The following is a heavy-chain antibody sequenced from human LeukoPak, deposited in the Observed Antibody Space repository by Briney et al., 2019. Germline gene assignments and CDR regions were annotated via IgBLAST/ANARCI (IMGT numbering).Heavy chain of an antibody. J-gene: IGHJ4*02. V-gene: IGHV1-46*01. Sequence: ASVKVSCKASGYTFTSYYMHWVRQAPGQGLEWMGIINPSGGSTSYAQKFQGRVTMTRDMSTSTVYMALSSLRSEDTVVYYCAREAEEDCSGGSCYSVDYWGQGTLVTVSS. CDR2: INPSGGST. D-gene: IGHD2-15*01. CDR3: AREAEEDCSGGSCYSVDY. CDR1: GYTFTSYY.